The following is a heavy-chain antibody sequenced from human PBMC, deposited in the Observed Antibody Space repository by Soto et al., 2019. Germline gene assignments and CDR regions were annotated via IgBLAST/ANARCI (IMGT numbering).Heavy chain of an antibody. CDR3: TRDASRDSSARGWFDP. Sequence: GGSLRLSCAASGFTFRSFTMNWVRQAPGKGLEWVSTISSNSAYIYYTDALRGRFTISRDNAKNSLHLQMYSLRAEDTAVYYCTRDASRDSSARGWFDPWGPGTLVTVSS. CDR2: ISSNSAYI. V-gene: IGHV3-21*01. D-gene: IGHD6-13*01. CDR1: GFTFRSFT. J-gene: IGHJ5*02.